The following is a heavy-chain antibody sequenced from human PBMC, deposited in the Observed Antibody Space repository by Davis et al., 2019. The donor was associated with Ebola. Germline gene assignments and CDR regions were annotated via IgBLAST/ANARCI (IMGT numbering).Heavy chain of an antibody. D-gene: IGHD3-22*01. CDR3: ARVRGYRDYYYYMDV. Sequence: SETLSLTCTVSGGSISSGGYYWSWIRQHPGKGLEWIGYIYYSGSTNYNPSLKSRVTISVDKSKNQFSLKLSSVTAADTAVYYCARVRGYRDYYYYMDVWGKGTTVTVSS. CDR1: GGSISSGGYY. V-gene: IGHV4-31*03. J-gene: IGHJ6*03. CDR2: IYYSGST.